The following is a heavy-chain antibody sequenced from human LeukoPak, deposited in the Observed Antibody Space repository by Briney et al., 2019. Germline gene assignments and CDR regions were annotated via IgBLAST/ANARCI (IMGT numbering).Heavy chain of an antibody. Sequence: SQTLSLTCTVSGGSISSGSYYWSWIRQPAGKGLEWIGRIYTSGSTNYNPSLKSRVTISVDTSKNQFSLKLSSVTAADTAVYYCARGSENGDYGDAFDIWGQGTMVIVSS. D-gene: IGHD4-17*01. V-gene: IGHV4-61*02. CDR2: IYTSGST. CDR3: ARGSENGDYGDAFDI. CDR1: GGSISSGSYY. J-gene: IGHJ3*02.